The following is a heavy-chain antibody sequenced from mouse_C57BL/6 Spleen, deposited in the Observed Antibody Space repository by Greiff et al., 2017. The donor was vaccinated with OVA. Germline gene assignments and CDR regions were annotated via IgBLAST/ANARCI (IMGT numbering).Heavy chain of an antibody. CDR2: IRLKSDNYAT. CDR1: GFTFSNYW. J-gene: IGHJ4*01. CDR3: TGNGYYSYYYAMDY. Sequence: EVKLQESGGGLVQPGGSMKLSCVASGFTFSNYWMNWVRQSPETGLEWVAQIRLKSDNYATHYAESVKGRFTISRDDSKSSVYLQMNNLRAEDTGIYYCTGNGYYSYYYAMDYWGQGTSVTVSS. V-gene: IGHV6-3*01. D-gene: IGHD2-3*01.